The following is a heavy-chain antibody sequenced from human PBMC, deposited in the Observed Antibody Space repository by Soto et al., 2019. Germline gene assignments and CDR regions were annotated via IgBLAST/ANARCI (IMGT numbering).Heavy chain of an antibody. V-gene: IGHV1-69*12. CDR1: GGSFRSYA. D-gene: IGHD5-18*01. CDR2: IIPIFGTP. Sequence: QVQLVQSGAEVKKPGSSVKVSCKASGGSFRSYAVNWVRQAPGQGLECLGGIIPIFGTPNYAQKFHGRVSITADESTSTVYMDLISLTSEDTAVYYCAYSANHRYFFDSRGQGTLVTVSS. CDR3: AYSANHRYFFDS. J-gene: IGHJ5*01.